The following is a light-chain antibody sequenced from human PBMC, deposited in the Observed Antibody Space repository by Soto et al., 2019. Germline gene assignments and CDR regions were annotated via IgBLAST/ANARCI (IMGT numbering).Light chain of an antibody. CDR3: QQYNSYWT. Sequence: DIQMTQSPSTLSASVGDRVTITCRASQSISSWLAWYQQKPVKAPKLLIYDASSLESGVPSRFSGSGSGTEFTLTISSLQPDDFATYYCQQYNSYWTFGQGTKVDNK. CDR2: DAS. J-gene: IGKJ1*01. CDR1: QSISSW. V-gene: IGKV1-5*01.